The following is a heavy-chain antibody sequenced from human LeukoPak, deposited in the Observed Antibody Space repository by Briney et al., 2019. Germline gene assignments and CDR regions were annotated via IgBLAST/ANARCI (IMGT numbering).Heavy chain of an antibody. CDR2: IIPILGIA. CDR1: GGTFSSYA. Sequence: ASVKVSCKASGGTFSSYAISWVRQAPGQGLEWMGRIIPILGIANYAQKFQGRVTITADKSTSTAYMELSSLRSEDTAMYYCARDKDGGNIFDYWGQGTLATVSS. J-gene: IGHJ4*02. V-gene: IGHV1-69*04. CDR3: ARDKDGGNIFDY. D-gene: IGHD4-23*01.